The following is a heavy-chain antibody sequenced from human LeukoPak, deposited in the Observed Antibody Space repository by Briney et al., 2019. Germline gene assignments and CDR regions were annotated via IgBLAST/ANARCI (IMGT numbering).Heavy chain of an antibody. D-gene: IGHD1-26*01. J-gene: IGHJ4*02. CDR2: MNPNSGNT. CDR1: GYTFTGYD. V-gene: IGHV1-8*03. Sequence: ASVKVSCKASGYTFTGYDINWVRQATGQGLEWMGWMNPNSGNTGYAQKFQGRVTITRNTSISTAYMELSSLRSEDTAVYYCARGSPWEPPGYWGQETLVTVSS. CDR3: ARGSPWEPPGY.